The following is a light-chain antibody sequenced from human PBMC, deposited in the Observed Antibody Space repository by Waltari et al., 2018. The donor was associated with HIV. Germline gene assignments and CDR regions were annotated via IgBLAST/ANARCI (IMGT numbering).Light chain of an antibody. V-gene: IGLV2-14*01. Sequence: QSALTQPASVSGSPGQSITISCTGTRSDVGGYNYVSWYQQHPGKAPKLMIYEVSNRPSGVSNRFSGSKSGNTASLTISGLQAEDEADYYCCSYADNYPVVFGGGTKLTVL. CDR1: RSDVGGYNY. J-gene: IGLJ2*01. CDR2: EVS. CDR3: CSYADNYPVV.